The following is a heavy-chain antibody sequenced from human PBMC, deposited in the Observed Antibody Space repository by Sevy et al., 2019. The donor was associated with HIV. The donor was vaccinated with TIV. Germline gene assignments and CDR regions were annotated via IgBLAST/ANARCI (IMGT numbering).Heavy chain of an antibody. V-gene: IGHV3-7*01. CDR3: ARDSPGYSGYDH. CDR2: IKEDGSAK. Sequence: GGSLRLSCAASGFTFTTYWMTWVRQAPGQGLEWVANIKEDGSAKYYVDSVKGRFTISRDNAKNSLYLQVNSLRAEDTALYYCARDSPGYSGYDHWGQGTLVTVSS. CDR1: GFTFTTYW. D-gene: IGHD5-12*01. J-gene: IGHJ5*02.